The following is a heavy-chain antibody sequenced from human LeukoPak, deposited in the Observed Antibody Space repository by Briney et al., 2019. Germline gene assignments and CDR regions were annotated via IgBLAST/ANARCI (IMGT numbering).Heavy chain of an antibody. V-gene: IGHV5-51*01. D-gene: IGHD6-19*01. J-gene: IGHJ4*02. CDR2: TYPGDSDT. CDR3: ARLRSLYRSLSGHFDY. CDR1: GYSFTSYW. Sequence: GESLKISCKGSGYSFTSYWIGWVRQMPGKGLEWMGITYPGDSDTRYSPSFQGQVTISADKSINTAYLQWSSLKASDTAMYYCARLRSLYRSLSGHFDYWGQGTLGTVSS.